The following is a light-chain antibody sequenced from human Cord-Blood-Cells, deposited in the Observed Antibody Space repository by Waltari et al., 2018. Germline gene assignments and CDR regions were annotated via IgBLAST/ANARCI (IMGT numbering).Light chain of an antibody. CDR2: AAS. V-gene: IGKV1-39*01. J-gene: IGKJ5*01. CDR3: QQSYSTHIT. CDR1: QSISSY. Sequence: DIKMTQSPSSLSASVGDRVTITCRASQSISSYLNWYQQKPGKAPKLLIYAASSLQSGVPSRFSGSGSGTDFTLTISSLQPEDFATYYCQQSYSTHITFGQGTRLEIK.